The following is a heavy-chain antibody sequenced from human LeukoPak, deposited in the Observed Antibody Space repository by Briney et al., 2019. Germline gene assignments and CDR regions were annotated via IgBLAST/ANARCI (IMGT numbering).Heavy chain of an antibody. CDR2: ISSSGSTI. J-gene: IGHJ6*02. CDR1: GFTFSDYY. D-gene: IGHD2-15*01. CDR3: AKVGSGNYYYGMDV. Sequence: GGSLRLSCAASGFTFSDYYMSWIRQAPGKGLEWVSYISSSGSTIYYADSVKGRFTISRDNAKNSLYLQMNSLRAEDTALYYCAKVGSGNYYYGMDVWGQGTTVTVSS. V-gene: IGHV3-11*01.